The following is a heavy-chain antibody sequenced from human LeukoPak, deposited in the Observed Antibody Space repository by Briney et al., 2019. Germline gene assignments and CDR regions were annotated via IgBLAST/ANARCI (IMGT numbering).Heavy chain of an antibody. J-gene: IGHJ4*02. D-gene: IGHD3-3*01. CDR3: ARVIWSGYYQIDY. V-gene: IGHV3-48*01. CDR1: GFTFSSYI. Sequence: GGSLRLSCAASGFTFSSYIMDWVRQAPGKGLEWVSYIRSGGSITRYADYVKGRFTISRDNAKNSLYLQMNSLRAEDTAVYYCARVIWSGYYQIDYWGQGTLVTVSS. CDR2: IRSGGSIT.